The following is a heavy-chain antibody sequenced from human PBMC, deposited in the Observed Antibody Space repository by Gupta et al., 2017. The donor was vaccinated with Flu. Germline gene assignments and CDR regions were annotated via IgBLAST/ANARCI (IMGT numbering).Heavy chain of an antibody. J-gene: IGHJ4*02. CDR1: GFTFTSYG. Sequence: VQLVESGGGVVQPGRSLRLSCAASGFTFTSYGMHWVRQAPGKGLEWVAVIWYDGSNKYYADSVKGRFTISRDNSKNTLYLQRNSLRAEDTAVYYCARVSVSGSSWYGIDYWGQGTLVTVSS. CDR3: ARVSVSGSSWYGIDY. CDR2: IWYDGSNK. V-gene: IGHV3-33*01. D-gene: IGHD6-13*01.